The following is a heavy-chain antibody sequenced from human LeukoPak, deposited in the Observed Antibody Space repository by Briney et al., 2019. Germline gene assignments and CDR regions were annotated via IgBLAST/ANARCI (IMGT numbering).Heavy chain of an antibody. Sequence: GGSLRLSCAASGFTFSSYAMHWVRQAPGKGLEWVAVISYDGSNKYYADSVKGRFTISRDNSKNTLYLQMNSLRAEDTAVYYCARESYSGSYYFDSWGQGTLVTVSS. CDR1: GFTFSSYA. V-gene: IGHV3-30-3*01. J-gene: IGHJ4*02. CDR3: ARESYSGSYYFDS. CDR2: ISYDGSNK. D-gene: IGHD1-26*01.